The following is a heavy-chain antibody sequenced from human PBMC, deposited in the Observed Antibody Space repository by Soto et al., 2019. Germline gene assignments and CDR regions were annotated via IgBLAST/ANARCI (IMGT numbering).Heavy chain of an antibody. CDR1: GFNFKTYA. J-gene: IGHJ6*03. CDR2: ISWNSVTI. D-gene: IGHD6-19*01. Sequence: DVQLVESGGDLVQPGRSLRLSCVASGFNFKTYAMHWVRQAPGKGLEWVSGISWNSVTIGYGDSVKGRFTISRDNAKNSLYLQMNSLRAEDTAFYYCTKGKAEGAVAVTYHYYYMDVWGKGTTVTVSS. CDR3: TKGKAEGAVAVTYHYYYMDV. V-gene: IGHV3-9*01.